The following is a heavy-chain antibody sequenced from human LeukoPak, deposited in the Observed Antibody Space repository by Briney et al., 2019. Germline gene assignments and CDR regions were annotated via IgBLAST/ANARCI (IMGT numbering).Heavy chain of an antibody. CDR3: ARGSLWFGELSTMHYYYYYMDV. J-gene: IGHJ6*03. Sequence: SETLSLTCTVSGGSISSYYWSWIRQPPGKGLEWIGYIYYSGSTNYNPSLKSRVTISVDTSKNQFSLKLSSVTAADTAVYYCARGSLWFGELSTMHYYYYYMDVWGKGTTVTISS. D-gene: IGHD3-10*01. CDR1: GGSISSYY. V-gene: IGHV4-59*12. CDR2: IYYSGST.